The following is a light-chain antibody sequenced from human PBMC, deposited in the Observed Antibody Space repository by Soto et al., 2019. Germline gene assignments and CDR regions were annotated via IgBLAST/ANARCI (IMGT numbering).Light chain of an antibody. CDR2: DAS. CDR3: QQYNSYSGT. J-gene: IGKJ1*01. CDR1: QSISSW. V-gene: IGKV1-5*01. Sequence: DIQMTQSPSTLSASVGDIVTITCRASQSISSWLAWYQQKPGKAPKLLIYDASSLESVVPSRFSGSGCGTEFTHTISSLQPDDFATNYCQQYNSYSGTFGQGTKVKIK.